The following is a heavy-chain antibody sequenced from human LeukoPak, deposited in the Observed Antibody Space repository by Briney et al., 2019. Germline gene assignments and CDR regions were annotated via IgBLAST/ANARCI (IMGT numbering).Heavy chain of an antibody. J-gene: IGHJ4*02. Sequence: PGGSLRLSCAASGFTFSSYSMNWVRQAPGKGLEWVSSISSSSSYIYYADSVKGRFTISRDNAKNSLYLQMNSLRAEDTAVYYCANPVGQLLGAGHFDYWGQGTLVTVSS. CDR1: GFTFSSYS. CDR2: ISSSSSYI. CDR3: ANPVGQLLGAGHFDY. D-gene: IGHD2-2*01. V-gene: IGHV3-21*04.